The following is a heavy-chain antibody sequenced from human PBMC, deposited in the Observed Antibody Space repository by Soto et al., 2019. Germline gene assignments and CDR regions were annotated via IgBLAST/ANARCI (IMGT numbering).Heavy chain of an antibody. CDR3: APAAANF. D-gene: IGHD6-13*01. CDR1: GFTFSSYS. J-gene: IGHJ4*02. CDR2: ISSSSSTI. Sequence: EVQLVESGGGLVQPGGSLRLSCAASGFTFSSYSMNWVRQAPGKGLEWVSYISSSSSTIYYADSVKGGFTISRDNAKNPLYLQMNSLRVEDTAVYYCAPAAANFWGQGTLFTVSS. V-gene: IGHV3-48*01.